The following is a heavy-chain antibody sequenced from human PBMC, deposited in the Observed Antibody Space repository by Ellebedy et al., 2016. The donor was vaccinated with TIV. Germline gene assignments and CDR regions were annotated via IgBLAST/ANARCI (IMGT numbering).Heavy chain of an antibody. Sequence: SETLSLTCAVSGGSLSDNYWTWIRQPPGKGLEWIGYLYYTGSTNYNPSLKSRVTISVNTPRNQFSLKLSSVTAADTAVYYCVSGVSMGAFDLWGQGTMVTVSS. CDR2: LYYTGST. V-gene: IGHV4-59*01. CDR1: GGSLSDNY. J-gene: IGHJ3*01. D-gene: IGHD2-8*01. CDR3: VSGVSMGAFDL.